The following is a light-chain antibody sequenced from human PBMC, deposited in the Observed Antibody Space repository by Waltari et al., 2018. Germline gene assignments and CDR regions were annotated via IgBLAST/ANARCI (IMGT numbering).Light chain of an antibody. J-gene: IGKJ1*01. V-gene: IGKV3-20*01. CDR2: GAS. CDR1: QSVSRA. Sequence: EIVLTHSPASLPSSPGERVTLSCRASQSVSRALAWYQQKPGQAPRLLIFGASNRATGIPDRFSGSGSETDFSLTISRLEPEDFAVYYCQHYVRLPATFGRGTKVEIK. CDR3: QHYVRLPAT.